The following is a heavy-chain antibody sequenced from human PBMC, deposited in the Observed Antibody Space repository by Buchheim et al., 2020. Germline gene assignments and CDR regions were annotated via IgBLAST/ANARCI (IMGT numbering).Heavy chain of an antibody. V-gene: IGHV1-69*02. Sequence: QVQLVQSGAEVKKPGSSVKVSCKASGGTFSSYTISWVRQAPGQGLEWMGRIIPILGIANYAQKFQGRVTITADKSTRTAYMELSSMRSEDTAVYYCARGGYCGGDCYSGLDYWGQGTL. D-gene: IGHD2-21*01. CDR1: GGTFSSYT. CDR3: ARGGYCGGDCYSGLDY. J-gene: IGHJ4*02. CDR2: IIPILGIA.